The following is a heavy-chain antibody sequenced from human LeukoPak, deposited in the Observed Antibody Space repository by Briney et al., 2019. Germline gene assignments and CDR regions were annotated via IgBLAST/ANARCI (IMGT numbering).Heavy chain of an antibody. D-gene: IGHD4-17*01. Sequence: ASVKVSCKASGYTFSSYDINWVRQATGQGLEWMGWMNPNSGDRGYAQKFQGRVTFTRSTSISTAYMELSSLRSEDTAVYYCARAGETDYGDYVHWFHYMDVWGKGTTVTISS. CDR3: ARAGETDYGDYVHWFHYMDV. CDR1: GYTFSSYD. V-gene: IGHV1-8*03. CDR2: MNPNSGDR. J-gene: IGHJ6*03.